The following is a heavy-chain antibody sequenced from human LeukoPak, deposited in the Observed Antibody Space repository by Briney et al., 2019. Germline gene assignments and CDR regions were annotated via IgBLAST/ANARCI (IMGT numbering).Heavy chain of an antibody. CDR1: GGSVSGYY. V-gene: IGHV4-34*01. D-gene: IGHD3-9*01. J-gene: IGHJ1*01. CDR3: ARGFPKFYYDILTGYSPGYSQH. CDR2: INHSGST. Sequence: PSETLSLTCAVYGGSVSGYYWSWIRQPPGKGLEWIGEINHSGSTNYNPSLKSRVTISVDTSKNQFSLKLSSVTAADTAVYYCARGFPKFYYDILTGYSPGYSQHWGQGTLVTVSS.